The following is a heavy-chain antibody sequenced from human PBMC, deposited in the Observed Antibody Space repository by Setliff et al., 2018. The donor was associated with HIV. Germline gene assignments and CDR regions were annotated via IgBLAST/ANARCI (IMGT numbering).Heavy chain of an antibody. J-gene: IGHJ5*02. Sequence: VASVKVSCKASGGTFSSYTINWVRQAPGQGLEWMGRSIPILGIGNDEQAQKFKGRVTFTADKSTSTAYMELSSLRSGDTAVYYCARVFYSSSWYNGWFDPWGQGTLVTVSS. CDR2: SIPILGIG. D-gene: IGHD6-13*01. CDR3: ARVFYSSSWYNGWFDP. V-gene: IGHV1-69*02. CDR1: GGTFSSYT.